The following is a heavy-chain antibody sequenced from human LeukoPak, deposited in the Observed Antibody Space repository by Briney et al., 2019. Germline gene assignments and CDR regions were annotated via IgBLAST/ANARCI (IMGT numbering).Heavy chain of an antibody. CDR2: FYAGGSES. Sequence: GESLKISWKASGYSFTDYWIGWVRPMPGKGRGWMGIFYAGGSESRYSPSFQGQVAISVDKSISTAYLQWSSLKASDTAMYYCARRGHGSSWYFFDYWGQGTLVTVSS. CDR3: ARRGHGSSWYFFDY. J-gene: IGHJ4*02. CDR1: GYSFTDYW. V-gene: IGHV5-51*01. D-gene: IGHD6-13*01.